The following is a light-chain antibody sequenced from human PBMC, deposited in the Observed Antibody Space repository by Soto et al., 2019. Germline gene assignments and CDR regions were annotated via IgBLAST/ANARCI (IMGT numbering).Light chain of an antibody. CDR3: QQYYKLPWT. J-gene: IGKJ1*01. Sequence: EIVMTQSPVTLSVSPGERATLSCRASQSVSSNLAWYQQKPGQAPRLLVYGASTRATGIPARFSGSGSGTEFTLTISSLQSEDFAVYCCQQYYKLPWTFGQGTKVDIK. CDR2: GAS. CDR1: QSVSSN. V-gene: IGKV3-15*01.